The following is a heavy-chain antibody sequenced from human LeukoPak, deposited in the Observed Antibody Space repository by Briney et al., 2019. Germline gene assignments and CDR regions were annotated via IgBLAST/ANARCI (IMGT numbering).Heavy chain of an antibody. J-gene: IGHJ4*02. V-gene: IGHV3-66*01. CDR2: LYISGST. Sequence: GGSLRLSCAASGFTVSSSYMSWVRQAPGKGLEWVSVLYISGSTYYADSVKGRFTISRDNSKNMLYLQMNSLRAEDTAVYYCASLSTESGYITDYWGQGTLVTVSS. CDR1: GFTVSSSY. D-gene: IGHD5-12*01. CDR3: ASLSTESGYITDY.